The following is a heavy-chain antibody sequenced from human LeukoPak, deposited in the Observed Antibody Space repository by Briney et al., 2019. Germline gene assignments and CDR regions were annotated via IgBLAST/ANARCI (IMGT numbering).Heavy chain of an antibody. CDR3: AREGITMVRGVNYYYMDV. J-gene: IGHJ6*03. D-gene: IGHD3-10*01. V-gene: IGHV3-21*01. CDR2: ISSSSSYI. Sequence: GGSLRLSCAASGFTFSSYSVNWVRQAPGKGLEGVSSISSSSSYIYYADSAKGRFTISRDNAKNSLYLQMNSLRAEDTAVYYRAREGITMVRGVNYYYMDVWGKGTTVTVSS. CDR1: GFTFSSYS.